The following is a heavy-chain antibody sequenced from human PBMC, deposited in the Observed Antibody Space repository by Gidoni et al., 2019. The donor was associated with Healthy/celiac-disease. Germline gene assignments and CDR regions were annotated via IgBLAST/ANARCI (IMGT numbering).Heavy chain of an antibody. CDR3: GTEVRDIVLMVESYGMDV. CDR1: CGSLSSRRYY. D-gene: IGHD2-8*01. CDR2: IYYSGSN. J-gene: IGHJ6*02. V-gene: IGHV4-39*02. Sequence: QLQLPDSGPGVVQPSATLSLTCPVSCGSLSSRRYYWGWFRQAPGKGVEWRVSIYYSGSNYYNPDIKMRVNISADESKNQFSLKLSSVTAADTAVYYCGTEVRDIVLMVESYGMDVWGQGTTVTVSS.